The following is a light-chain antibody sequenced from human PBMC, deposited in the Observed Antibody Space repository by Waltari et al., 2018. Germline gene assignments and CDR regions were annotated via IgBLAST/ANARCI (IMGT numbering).Light chain of an antibody. CDR3: QHYVRLPAT. V-gene: IGKV3-20*01. CDR1: QSVSRT. Sequence: EIVLTQSPGTLSLPPGERATLSCRASQSVSRTLAWYQQKPGQAPRLLIFGASNRATGIPDRFSGSGSGTDFSLIITRLEPEDSATYYCQHYVRLPATFGQGTKVEIK. CDR2: GAS. J-gene: IGKJ1*01.